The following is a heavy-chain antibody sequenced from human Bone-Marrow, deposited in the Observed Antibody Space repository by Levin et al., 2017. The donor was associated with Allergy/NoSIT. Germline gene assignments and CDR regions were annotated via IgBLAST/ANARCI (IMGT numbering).Heavy chain of an antibody. CDR1: GFTFSSYG. CDR3: AKVGGSYQGLFDY. Sequence: PGGSLRLSCAASGFTFSSYGMHWVRQAPGKGLEWVAVISYDGSNKYYADSVKGRFTISRDNSKNTLYLQMNSLRAEDTAVYYCAKVGGSYQGLFDYWGQGTLVTVSS. V-gene: IGHV3-30*18. CDR2: ISYDGSNK. D-gene: IGHD1-26*01. J-gene: IGHJ4*02.